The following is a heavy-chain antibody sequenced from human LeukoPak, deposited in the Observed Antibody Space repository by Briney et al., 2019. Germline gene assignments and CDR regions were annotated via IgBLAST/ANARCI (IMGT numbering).Heavy chain of an antibody. CDR3: TRGASPGGMDV. CDR2: IYISGST. D-gene: IGHD2-2*01. V-gene: IGHV4-61*02. CDR1: GGSISISSYY. J-gene: IGHJ6*02. Sequence: SETLSLTCTVSGGSISISSYYWSWIRQPAGKGLDWIGRIYISGSTNYNPSLKSRVTMSLDRSKNQLSLKLRSVTAADTAVYYCTRGASPGGMDVWGQGTTVTVSS.